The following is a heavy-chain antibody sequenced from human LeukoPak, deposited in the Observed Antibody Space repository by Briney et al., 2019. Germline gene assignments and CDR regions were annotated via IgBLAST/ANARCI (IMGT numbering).Heavy chain of an antibody. CDR1: GFTFDDYA. J-gene: IGHJ4*02. CDR3: AKVEGGSYYYDSSGYYDY. Sequence: GGSLRLSCAASGFTFDDYAMLWVRQAPGKGLEWVSGISWNSGSIGYADSVKGRFTISRDNAKNSLYLQMNSLRAEDTALYYCAKVEGGSYYYDSSGYYDYWGQGTLVTVSS. D-gene: IGHD3-22*01. CDR2: ISWNSGSI. V-gene: IGHV3-9*01.